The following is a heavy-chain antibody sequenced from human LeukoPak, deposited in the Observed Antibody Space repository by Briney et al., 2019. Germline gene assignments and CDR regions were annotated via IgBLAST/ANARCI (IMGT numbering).Heavy chain of an antibody. J-gene: IGHJ6*02. CDR2: INPNSGGT. D-gene: IGHD3-22*01. Sequence: GASVKVSCKASGYTFTGYYMHWVRQAPGQGLEWMGWINPNSGGTNYAQKFQGRVTMTRDTPISTAYMELSRLRSDDTAVYYCASVTYYDSSNPPGTNYYYGMDVWGQGTTVTVSS. CDR1: GYTFTGYY. V-gene: IGHV1-2*02. CDR3: ASVTYYDSSNPPGTNYYYGMDV.